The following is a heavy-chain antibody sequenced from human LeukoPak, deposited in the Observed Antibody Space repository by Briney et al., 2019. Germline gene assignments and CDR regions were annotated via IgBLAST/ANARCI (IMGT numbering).Heavy chain of an antibody. CDR2: IYYSGST. CDR1: GGSISSYY. Sequence: SETLSLTCTVSGGSISSYYWSWIRQPPGKGLEWIGYIYYSGSTNYNPSLKSRVTISVDTSKNQFSLKLSSVTAADTAVYYCARAFKYYDILTGYFPYYFDYWGQGTLVTVSS. J-gene: IGHJ4*02. V-gene: IGHV4-59*01. CDR3: ARAFKYYDILTGYFPYYFDY. D-gene: IGHD3-9*01.